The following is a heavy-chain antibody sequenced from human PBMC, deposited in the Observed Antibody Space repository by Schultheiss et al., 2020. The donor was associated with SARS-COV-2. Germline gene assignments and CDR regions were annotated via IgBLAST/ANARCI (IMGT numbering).Heavy chain of an antibody. CDR1: GGSISSYY. D-gene: IGHD2-2*01. J-gene: IGHJ3*02. CDR3: ARMRRQYQLLSAFDI. Sequence: SETLSLTCTVSGGSISSYYWSWIRQPPGKGLEWIGYIYYSGSTNYNPSLKSRVTISVDTSKNQFSLKLSSVTAADTAVYYCARMRRQYQLLSAFDIWGQGTMVTVSS. CDR2: IYYSGST. V-gene: IGHV4-59*01.